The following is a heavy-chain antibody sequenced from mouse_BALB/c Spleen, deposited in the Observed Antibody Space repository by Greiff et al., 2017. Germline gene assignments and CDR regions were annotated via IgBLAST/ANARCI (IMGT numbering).Heavy chain of an antibody. CDR2: ISSGSSTI. V-gene: IGHV5-17*02. J-gene: IGHJ2*01. CDR1: GFTFSSFG. CDR3: ASYDYEEGYFDD. Sequence: EVNVVESGGGLVQPGGSRKLSCAASGFTFSSFGMHWVRQAPEKGLEWVAYISSGSSTIYYAGTVKGRFTISRDNPKNTLFLHMTSLRSEDTAMYYCASYDYEEGYFDDWGQGTTLTVSS. D-gene: IGHD2-4*01.